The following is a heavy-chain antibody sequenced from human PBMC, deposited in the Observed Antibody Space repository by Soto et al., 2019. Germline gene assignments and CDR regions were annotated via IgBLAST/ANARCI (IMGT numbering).Heavy chain of an antibody. CDR1: GGSFSGYY. V-gene: IGHV4-34*01. J-gene: IGHJ4*02. CDR2: INHSGST. Sequence: SETLSLTCAVYGGSFSGYYWSWIRQPPGKGLEWIGEINHSGSTNYNPSLKSRVTISVDTSKNQFSLKLSSVTAADTAVYYCARVLIRNRGYGSGSYYCRFYSRGIDYWGQGTLVTVSS. D-gene: IGHD3-10*01. CDR3: ARVLIRNRGYGSGSYYCRFYSRGIDY.